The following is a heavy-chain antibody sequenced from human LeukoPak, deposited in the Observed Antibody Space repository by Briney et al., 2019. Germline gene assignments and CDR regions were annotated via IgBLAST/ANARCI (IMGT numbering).Heavy chain of an antibody. CDR3: AQSPIAVAGTGRYFQH. D-gene: IGHD6-19*01. CDR1: GYTFTSYG. CDR2: INPNSGGT. J-gene: IGHJ1*01. V-gene: IGHV1-2*02. Sequence: GASVKVSCKASGYTFTSYGISWVRQAPGQGLEWMGWINPNSGGTNYAQKFQGRVTMTRDTSITTAYMELSRLRSDDTAVYYCAQSPIAVAGTGRYFQHWGQGTLVTVSS.